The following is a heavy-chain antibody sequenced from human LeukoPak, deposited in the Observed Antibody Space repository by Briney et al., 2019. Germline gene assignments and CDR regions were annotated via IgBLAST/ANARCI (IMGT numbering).Heavy chain of an antibody. CDR1: GFTFSSYS. CDR3: ARDINYYGSGSYYQNFDY. J-gene: IGHJ4*02. D-gene: IGHD3-10*01. V-gene: IGHV3-21*01. CDR2: ISSSSYI. Sequence: GGSLRLSCAASGFTFSSYSMNWVRQAPGKGLEWVSSISSSSYIYYADSVKGRFTISRDNAKNSLYLQMNSLRAEDTAVYYCARDINYYGSGSYYQNFDYWGQGTLVTVSS.